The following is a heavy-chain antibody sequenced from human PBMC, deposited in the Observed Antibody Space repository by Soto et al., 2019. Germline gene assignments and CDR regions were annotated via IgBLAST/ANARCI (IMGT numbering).Heavy chain of an antibody. CDR2: IWHDGFNK. Sequence: PGGSLRLSCAASGFTFSNYGMHWVRQAPGKGLEWVAVIWHDGFNKFYGDSVKGRFAISRDNSQNALYLQMSSLRADDTALYYCARDNGTAVTSRRYFDYWVQGTLVTVS. CDR1: GFTFSNYG. J-gene: IGHJ4*02. V-gene: IGHV3-33*01. CDR3: ARDNGTAVTSRRYFDY. D-gene: IGHD6-19*01.